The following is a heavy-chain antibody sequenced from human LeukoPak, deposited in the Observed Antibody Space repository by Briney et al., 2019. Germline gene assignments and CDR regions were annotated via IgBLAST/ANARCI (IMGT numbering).Heavy chain of an antibody. CDR2: IYSSGST. V-gene: IGHV4-59*08. D-gene: IGHD3-10*01. J-gene: IGHJ4*02. CDR3: ARTYYFGSGSYHFDY. CDR1: GGSISSYY. Sequence: SETLSLTCTVSGGSISSYYWSWIRQPPGQGMESLGYIYSSGSTNYNPSLTSRVTISVDTSKNQFSLKLTTVTAADTAVYYCARTYYFGSGSYHFDYWGQGTLVTVSS.